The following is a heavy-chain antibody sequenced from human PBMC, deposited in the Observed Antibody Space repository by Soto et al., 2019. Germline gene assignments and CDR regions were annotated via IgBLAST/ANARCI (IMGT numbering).Heavy chain of an antibody. D-gene: IGHD1-26*01. J-gene: IGHJ4*02. CDR1: GFTFSSYA. V-gene: IGHV3-30-3*01. CDR2: ISYDGSNK. CDR3: ARDGTEPSGGWDYYFDY. Sequence: PGGSLRLSCAASGFTFSSYAMHWVRQAPGKGLEWVAVISYDGSNKYYADFVKGRFTISRDNSKNTLYLQMNSLRAEDTAVYYCARDGTEPSGGWDYYFDYWGQGTLVTVSS.